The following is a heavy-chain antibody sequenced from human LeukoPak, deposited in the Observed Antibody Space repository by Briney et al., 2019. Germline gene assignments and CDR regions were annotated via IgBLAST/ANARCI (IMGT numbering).Heavy chain of an antibody. CDR1: GFTFSSYA. Sequence: GGSLRLSCAASGFTFSSYAMRGVRQAPGKGLEWVSAISGSGGSTYYADSVKGRFTISRDNAKNSLYLQMNSLRAEDTAVYYCARERGMYSSSSFDYWGQGTLLTVSS. V-gene: IGHV3-23*01. D-gene: IGHD6-6*01. CDR3: ARERGMYSSSSFDY. J-gene: IGHJ4*02. CDR2: ISGSGGST.